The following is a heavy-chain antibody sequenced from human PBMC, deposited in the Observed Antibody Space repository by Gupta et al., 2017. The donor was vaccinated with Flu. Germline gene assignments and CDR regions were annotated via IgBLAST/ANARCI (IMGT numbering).Heavy chain of an antibody. CDR1: GFTFSSYS. Sequence: EVQLVESGGGLVKPGGSLRLSCAASGFTFSSYSMNWVRQAPGKGLEWVSSISSSSSYIYYADSVKGRFTISRDNAKNSLYLQMNSLRAEDTAVYYCAREFLAYLLANYGMDVWGQGTTVTVSS. CDR3: AREFLAYLLANYGMDV. V-gene: IGHV3-21*01. J-gene: IGHJ6*02. CDR2: ISSSSSYI. D-gene: IGHD2-8*02.